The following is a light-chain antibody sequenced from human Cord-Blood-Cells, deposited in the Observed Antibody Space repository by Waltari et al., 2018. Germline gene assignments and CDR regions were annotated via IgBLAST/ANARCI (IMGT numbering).Light chain of an antibody. CDR1: NIGSTR. CDR2: DDS. V-gene: IGLV3-21*03. CDR3: QVWDSSSDHVV. Sequence: SYVLPQPPSLSVAPGKTARITCGGNNIGSTRVHWYQQKPGQAPVLVVYDDSDRPSGIPERFSGSNSGNTATLTISRVEAGDEADYYCQVWDSSSDHVVFGGGTKLTVL. J-gene: IGLJ2*01.